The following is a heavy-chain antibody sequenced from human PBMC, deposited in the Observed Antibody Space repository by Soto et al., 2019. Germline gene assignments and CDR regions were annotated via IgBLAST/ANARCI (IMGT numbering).Heavy chain of an antibody. CDR3: ARDVGYCNNSCYFDL. CDR2: IGTAGDT. V-gene: IGHV3-13*01. Sequence: PGGSLSLSCAASGFTFSIYDMHWVRQATGKGLEWVSAIGTAGDTYYPGSVKGRFTISRENAKNSLYLQMNSLRAEDTALYYCARDVGYCNNSCYFDLWGGGTLVTVSS. CDR1: GFTFSIYD. J-gene: IGHJ2*01. D-gene: IGHD6-13*01.